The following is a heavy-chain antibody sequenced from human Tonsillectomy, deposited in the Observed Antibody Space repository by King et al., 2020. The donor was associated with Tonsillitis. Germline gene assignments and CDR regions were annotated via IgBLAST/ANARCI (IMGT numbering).Heavy chain of an antibody. CDR3: ARPFVTSDYGGPRPTYFDY. J-gene: IGHJ4*02. D-gene: IGHD4-17*01. CDR2: IYYSGST. V-gene: IGHV4-39*01. CDR1: GGSISSSSYY. Sequence: LQLQESGPGLVKPSETLSLTCTVSGGSISSSSYYWGWIRQPPGKGLEWIGSIYYSGSTYYNPPLKSRVTISVDTSKNKFSLKLSSVTAADTAVYYCARPFVTSDYGGPRPTYFDYWGQGTLVTVSS.